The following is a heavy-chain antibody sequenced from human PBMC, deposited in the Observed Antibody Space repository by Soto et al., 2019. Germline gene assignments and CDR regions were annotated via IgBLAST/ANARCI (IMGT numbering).Heavy chain of an antibody. CDR2: IIPIFGTA. J-gene: IGHJ4*02. CDR1: GGTFSSYA. D-gene: IGHD3-16*01. Sequence: SVKVSCKASGGTFSSYAISWVRQAPGQGLEWMGGIIPIFGTANYAQKFQGRVTITADESTSTAYMELSSLRSEDTAVYYCARGPSLDRGIPFDYWGQGTLVTVS. V-gene: IGHV1-69*13. CDR3: ARGPSLDRGIPFDY.